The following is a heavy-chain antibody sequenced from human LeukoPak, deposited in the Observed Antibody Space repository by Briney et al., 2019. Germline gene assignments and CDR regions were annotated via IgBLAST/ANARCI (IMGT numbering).Heavy chain of an antibody. J-gene: IGHJ4*02. CDR3: ARAYSGYDR. CDR2: INPKSGGT. Sequence: GASVKVSCKASGYTFTSYGISWVRQAPGQGLEWMGRINPKSGGTNYAQNFQGRVTMTRDTSISTAYMELSRLRSDDTAVYYCARAYSGYDRWGQGTLVTVSS. CDR1: GYTFTSYG. V-gene: IGHV1-2*06. D-gene: IGHD5-12*01.